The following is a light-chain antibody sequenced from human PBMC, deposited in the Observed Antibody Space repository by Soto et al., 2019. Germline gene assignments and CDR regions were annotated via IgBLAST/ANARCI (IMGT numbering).Light chain of an antibody. J-gene: IGLJ1*01. CDR2: DTN. CDR3: LLSYSGTQRV. V-gene: IGLV7-46*01. CDR1: TGSATSGHY. Sequence: QAVVPHPASGSVHPRGTFTLTCGSSTGSATSGHYPHWLHQRPAQAPRTLIYDTNNKHSWTPARFSGHLLGRKAALTLSGAQPQAEADYYCLLSYSGTQRVFGAGTTVTVL.